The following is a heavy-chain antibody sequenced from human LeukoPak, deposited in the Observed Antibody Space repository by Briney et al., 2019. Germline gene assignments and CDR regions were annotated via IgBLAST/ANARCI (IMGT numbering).Heavy chain of an antibody. Sequence: PGGSLRLSCAASGFTVSSNYMNWVRQAPGKGLEWVSVIYSGGSTYYADSVKVRFTISRDNSKNTLYLQMNSLRAEDTAVYYCARDRVGATRYDAFDIWGQGTMVTVSS. CDR3: ARDRVGATRYDAFDI. D-gene: IGHD1-26*01. CDR2: IYSGGST. V-gene: IGHV3-66*02. J-gene: IGHJ3*02. CDR1: GFTVSSNY.